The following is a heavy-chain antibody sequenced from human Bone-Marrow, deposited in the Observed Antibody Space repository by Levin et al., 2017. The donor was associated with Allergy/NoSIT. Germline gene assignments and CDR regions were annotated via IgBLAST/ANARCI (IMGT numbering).Heavy chain of an antibody. CDR3: AKEQNWRYCSGGSCYYYYYGMDV. Sequence: TGGSLRLSCAASGFTFSSYGMHWVRQAPGKGLEWVAVISYDGSNKYYADSVKGRFTISRDNSKNTLYLQMNSLRAEDTAVYYCAKEQNWRYCSGGSCYYYYYGMDVWGQGTTVTVSS. V-gene: IGHV3-30*18. CDR1: GFTFSSYG. D-gene: IGHD2-15*01. J-gene: IGHJ6*02. CDR2: ISYDGSNK.